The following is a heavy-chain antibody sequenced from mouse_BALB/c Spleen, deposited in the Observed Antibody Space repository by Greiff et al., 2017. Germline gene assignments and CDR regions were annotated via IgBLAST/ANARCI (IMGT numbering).Heavy chain of an antibody. CDR1: GFNIKDYY. CDR2: IDPENGNT. J-gene: IGHJ4*01. Sequence: EVMLQQSGAELVRPGALVKLSCKASGFNIKDYYMHWVKQRPEQGLEWIGWIDPENGNTIYDPKFQGKASITADTSSNTAYLQLSSLTSEDTAVYYCATALMDYWGQGTSVTVSS. CDR3: ATALMDY. V-gene: IGHV14-1*02.